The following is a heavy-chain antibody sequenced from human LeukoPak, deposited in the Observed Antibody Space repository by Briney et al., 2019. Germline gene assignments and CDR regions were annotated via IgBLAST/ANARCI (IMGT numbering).Heavy chain of an antibody. CDR1: GGSISSSSYY. CDR2: IYYSGST. Sequence: SETLSLTCTVSGGSISSSSYYWGWIRQPPGKGLEWIGSIYYSGSTYYNPSLKSRVTISVDTSKNQFSLKLSSVTAADTAVYYCARDSSSWSNDAFDIWGQGTMVTVSS. J-gene: IGHJ3*02. V-gene: IGHV4-39*07. CDR3: ARDSSSWSNDAFDI. D-gene: IGHD6-13*01.